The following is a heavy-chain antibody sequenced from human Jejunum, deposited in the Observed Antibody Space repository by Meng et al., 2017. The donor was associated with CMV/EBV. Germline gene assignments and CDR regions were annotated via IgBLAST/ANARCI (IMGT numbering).Heavy chain of an antibody. D-gene: IGHD3-10*01. V-gene: IGHV3-30*02. J-gene: IGHJ4*02. CDR2: IRYDLATK. CDR1: GFSFGSFG. Sequence: ASGFSFGSFGMHWVRQAPGKGLEWVAYIRYDLATKYYVDSVKGRFTISRDNSRNSVSLQMNSLRDDDTAIYYCAKQGDPSAYFFDFWGEGTMVTVSS. CDR3: AKQGDPSAYFFDF.